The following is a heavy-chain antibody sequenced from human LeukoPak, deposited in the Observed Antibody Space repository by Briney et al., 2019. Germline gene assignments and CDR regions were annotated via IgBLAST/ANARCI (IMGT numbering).Heavy chain of an antibody. D-gene: IGHD5-24*01. CDR3: ASFSRDGYNWGWFDP. CDR1: GGSISGYY. J-gene: IGHJ5*02. Sequence: PSETLSLTCTVSGGSISGYYWSWIRQPPGKGLEWIGYIYYSGSTNYNPSLKSRVTISVDTSKNQFSLKLSSVTAADTAVYYCASFSRDGYNWGWFDPWGQGTLVTVSS. V-gene: IGHV4-59*01. CDR2: IYYSGST.